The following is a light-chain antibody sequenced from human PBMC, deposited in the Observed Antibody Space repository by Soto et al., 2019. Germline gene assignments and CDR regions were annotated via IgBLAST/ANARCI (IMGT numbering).Light chain of an antibody. Sequence: EIVLTQSPGALSLSPGKRATLSCGASHRVDNNYVAWYQQKPGLAPRLLIYDAVNRNTGIPDRFSGGGSGAHFTLTISSLEPEDVAVYYCHQYCNSRYTFGQGTKVQIK. V-gene: IGKV3D-20*01. CDR2: DAV. J-gene: IGKJ2*01. CDR3: HQYCNSRYT. CDR1: HRVDNNY.